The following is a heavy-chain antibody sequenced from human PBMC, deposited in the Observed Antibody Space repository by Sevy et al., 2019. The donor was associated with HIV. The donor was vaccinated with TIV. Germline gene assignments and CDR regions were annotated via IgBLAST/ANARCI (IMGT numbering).Heavy chain of an antibody. CDR3: AKDVRYDSSGYFDY. V-gene: IGHV3-23*01. CDR2: ISGSGVST. CDR1: RFTLRSYA. D-gene: IGHD3-22*01. J-gene: IGHJ4*02. Sequence: GGSLSLSCAASRFTLRSYAMSWVRQAPGKGLEWVSAISGSGVSTYYADSVKGRFTISRDNSKNTLYLQMNSLRAEDTAVYYCAKDVRYDSSGYFDYWGQGILVTVSS.